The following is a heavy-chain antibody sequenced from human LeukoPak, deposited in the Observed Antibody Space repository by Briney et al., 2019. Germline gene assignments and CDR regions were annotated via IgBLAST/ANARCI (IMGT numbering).Heavy chain of an antibody. CDR1: GFTFSSYS. Sequence: GGSLRLSCAASGFTFSSYSMNWVRQAPGKGLEWVSSISSSSSYIYYADSVKGRFTISRDNAKNSLYLQMNSLRAEDTAVYYCARTGGLTGTRNPYYFDYWGQGTLVTVSS. D-gene: IGHD1-7*01. J-gene: IGHJ4*02. CDR2: ISSSSSYI. V-gene: IGHV3-21*01. CDR3: ARTGGLTGTRNPYYFDY.